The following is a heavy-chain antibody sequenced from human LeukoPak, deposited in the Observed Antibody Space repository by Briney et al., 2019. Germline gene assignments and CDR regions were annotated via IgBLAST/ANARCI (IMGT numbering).Heavy chain of an antibody. CDR3: ARDRVATTGSWYFDL. D-gene: IGHD5-12*01. J-gene: IGHJ2*01. CDR2: ISSGSRTI. Sequence: GGSLRLSCAASGFTFSTYSMNWVRQAPGKGLDWVSYISSGSRTIYYADSVKGRFTISRDNAKNSLYLQMNSLRDEDTAMYYCARDRVATTGSWYFDLWGPSTLVTVSS. CDR1: GFTFSTYS. V-gene: IGHV3-48*02.